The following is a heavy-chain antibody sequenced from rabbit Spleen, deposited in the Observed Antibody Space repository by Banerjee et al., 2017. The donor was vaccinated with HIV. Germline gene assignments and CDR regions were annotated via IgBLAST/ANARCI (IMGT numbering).Heavy chain of an antibody. D-gene: IGHD4-1*01. J-gene: IGHJ3*01. CDR2: VNTATGKP. CDR3: ARDLAGAIGWNFYL. V-gene: IGHV1S45*01. Sequence: QEQLEESGGDLVKPGASLTLTCTASGFSFSDRDVMCWVRQAPGKGLEWIACVNTATGKPVYSTWAKGRFTISTTSSTTVTLQMTSLTAADTATYFCARDLAGAIGWNFYLWGQGTLVTVS. CDR1: GFSFSDRDV.